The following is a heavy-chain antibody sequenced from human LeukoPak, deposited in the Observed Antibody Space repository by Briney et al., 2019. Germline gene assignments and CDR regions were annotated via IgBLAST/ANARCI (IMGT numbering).Heavy chain of an antibody. CDR2: MFYSGST. D-gene: IGHD3-10*01. J-gene: IGHJ4*02. CDR3: ARHGDYLDGSGTYYAPFDN. V-gene: IGHV4-39*01. CDR1: GGSISSHSYY. Sequence: PSETLSLTCTVSGGSISSHSYYWGWIRQPPGKGLEWIGSMFYSGSTNYNPSLKRRVTISVDTSENQFSLRLSSVTAADTAMYYCARHGDYLDGSGTYYAPFDNWGQGTLVTVSS.